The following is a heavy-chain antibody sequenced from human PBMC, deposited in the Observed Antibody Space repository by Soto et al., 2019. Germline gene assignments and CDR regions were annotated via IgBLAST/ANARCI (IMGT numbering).Heavy chain of an antibody. CDR2: INAGNGNT. D-gene: IGHD3-9*01. CDR3: AREHDGLTGCSFDY. J-gene: IGHJ4*02. V-gene: IGHV1-3*01. Sequence: ASVKVSCKASGYTFTTYAIHWVRQAPGQRLEWMGWINAGNGNTRYSQSFQGRVTITTDTSASTAYMDLSSLTSEDTAVFYCAREHDGLTGCSFDYWGQGTLVTVSS. CDR1: GYTFTTYA.